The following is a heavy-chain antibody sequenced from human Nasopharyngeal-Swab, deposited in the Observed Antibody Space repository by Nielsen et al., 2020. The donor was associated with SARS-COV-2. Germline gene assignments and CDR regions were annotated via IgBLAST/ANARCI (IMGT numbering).Heavy chain of an antibody. V-gene: IGHV3-11*01. J-gene: IGHJ3*02. Sequence: GESLKISCAASGFALSDFYISWIRKAPGEGLEWIAYIDPSGENKYYAGSVKGRFTISRDNARNSVFLELNTLRADDSAVYYCTRKISFDMWGQGTKVTVSS. D-gene: IGHD2/OR15-2a*01. CDR1: GFALSDFY. CDR2: IDPSGENK. CDR3: TRKISFDM.